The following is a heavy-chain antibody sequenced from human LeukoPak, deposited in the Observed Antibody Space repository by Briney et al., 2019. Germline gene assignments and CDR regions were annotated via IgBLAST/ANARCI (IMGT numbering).Heavy chain of an antibody. D-gene: IGHD3-9*01. CDR2: ISGSGGST. CDR1: GFTFSSYE. CDR3: AKRRYFDWLSVSGGFDY. Sequence: PGGSLRLSCAASGFTFSSYEMNWVRQAPGKGLEWVSAISGSGGSTYYADSVKGRFTISRDNSKNTLYLQMNSLRAEDTAVYYCAKRRYFDWLSVSGGFDYWGQGTLVTVSS. V-gene: IGHV3-23*01. J-gene: IGHJ4*02.